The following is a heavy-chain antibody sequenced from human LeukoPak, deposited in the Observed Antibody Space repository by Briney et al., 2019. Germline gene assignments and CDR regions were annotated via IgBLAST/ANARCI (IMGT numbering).Heavy chain of an antibody. CDR1: GFTFSSYA. Sequence: GGSLRLSCAASGFTFSSYAMSWVRQAPGKGLEWVSTISGSGATTYYADSVKGRFTISRDNSKNTLYLQVNNRRAEDTAVYYCAKEDDYNYIDYWGQGTLVTVSS. D-gene: IGHD5-24*01. J-gene: IGHJ4*02. CDR3: AKEDDYNYIDY. V-gene: IGHV3-23*01. CDR2: ISGSGATT.